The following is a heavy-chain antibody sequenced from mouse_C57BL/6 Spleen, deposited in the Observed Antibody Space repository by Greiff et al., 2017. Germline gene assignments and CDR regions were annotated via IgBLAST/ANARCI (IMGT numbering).Heavy chain of an antibody. Sequence: DVHLVESGPGLVKPSQSLSLTCSVTGYSITSGYYWNWIRQFPGNKLEWMGYISYDGSNNYNPSLKNRISITRDTSKNQFFLKLNSVTTEDTATYYCAHYDYDAFDYWGQGTTLTVSS. CDR3: AHYDYDAFDY. V-gene: IGHV3-6*01. CDR2: ISYDGSN. CDR1: GYSITSGYY. D-gene: IGHD2-4*01. J-gene: IGHJ2*01.